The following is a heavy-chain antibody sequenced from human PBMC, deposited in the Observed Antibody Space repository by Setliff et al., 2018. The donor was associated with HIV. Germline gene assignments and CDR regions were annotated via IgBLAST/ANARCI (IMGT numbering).Heavy chain of an antibody. CDR2: MNPNSGNT. Sequence: ASVKVSCKASGYTFTSYDINWVRQATGQGLEWMGWMNPNSGNTGYAQKFQGRVTMTEDTATDTAYMELSSLRSEDTAVYYCATDAYHDSLTGPGGNYFDSWGQGTLVTVSS. J-gene: IGHJ4*02. CDR3: ATDAYHDSLTGPGGNYFDS. V-gene: IGHV1-8*01. CDR1: GYTFTSYD. D-gene: IGHD3-9*01.